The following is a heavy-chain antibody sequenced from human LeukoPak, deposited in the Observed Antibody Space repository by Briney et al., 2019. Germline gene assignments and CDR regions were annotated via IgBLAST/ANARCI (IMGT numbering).Heavy chain of an antibody. D-gene: IGHD3-10*01. CDR2: MNPNSGNT. CDR3: ARRSAYGSGSYYVDY. J-gene: IGHJ4*02. V-gene: IGHV1-8*03. Sequence: ASVKVSCKASGYTFTSYDINWVRQATGQGLEWMEWMNPNSGNTGYAQKFQGRVTITMNTSITTTYMELSSLRSEDTAVYYCARRSAYGSGSYYVDYWGQGTLVTVSS. CDR1: GYTFTSYD.